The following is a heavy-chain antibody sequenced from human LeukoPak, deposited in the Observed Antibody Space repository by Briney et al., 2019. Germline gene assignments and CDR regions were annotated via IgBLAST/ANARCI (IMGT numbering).Heavy chain of an antibody. CDR2: IYSGGAT. D-gene: IGHD1-26*01. J-gene: IGHJ4*02. Sequence: GGSLRLSCVASGFTVSSSFMSWVRQSPGKGLEWVALIYSGGATHYADAVKGRFTIARDTSKNTVYLQMNSLRAEDTAVYYCARGRSGSYYTFEYWGLGALVTVSS. CDR3: ARGRSGSYYTFEY. V-gene: IGHV3-66*02. CDR1: GFTVSSSF.